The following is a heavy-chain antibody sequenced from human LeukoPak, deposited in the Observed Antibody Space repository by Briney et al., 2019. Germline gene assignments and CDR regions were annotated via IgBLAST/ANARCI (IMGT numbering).Heavy chain of an antibody. V-gene: IGHV4-34*01. CDR1: SGSFSGYY. CDR3: ARLSSSWYLNAFDI. D-gene: IGHD6-13*01. J-gene: IGHJ3*02. CDR2: INHSGST. Sequence: SETLSLTCAVYSGSFSGYYWSWIRQPPGKGLEWIGEINHSGSTNYNPSLKSRVTISVDTSKNQFSLKLSSVTAADTAVYYCARLSSSWYLNAFDIWGQGTMVTVSS.